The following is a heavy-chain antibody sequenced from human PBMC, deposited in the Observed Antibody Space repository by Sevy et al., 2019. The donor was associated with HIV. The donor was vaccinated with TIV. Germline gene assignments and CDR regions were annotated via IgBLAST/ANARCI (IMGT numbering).Heavy chain of an antibody. J-gene: IGHJ3*02. Sequence: GGSLRLSCAASGFTFSSYAMSWVRQAPGKGLEWVSGISAGGGSPYYADSVKGRFAISRDNSKNTLYLQMNSLRADDSAVYYCAKDRVWELGDALDIWGQGTMVTVSS. CDR2: ISAGGGSP. CDR3: AKDRVWELGDALDI. CDR1: GFTFSSYA. V-gene: IGHV3-23*01. D-gene: IGHD1-26*01.